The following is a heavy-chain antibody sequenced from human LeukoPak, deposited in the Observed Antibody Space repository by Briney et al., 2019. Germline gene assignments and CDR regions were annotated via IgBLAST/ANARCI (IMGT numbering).Heavy chain of an antibody. CDR2: INHSGST. D-gene: IGHD1-1*01. CDR1: GGSFSGYY. CDR3: ARRTTGTRFDP. V-gene: IGHV4-34*01. J-gene: IGHJ5*02. Sequence: PSETLSLTCAVYGGSFSGYYWSWIRQPPGKGLEWIGEINHSGSTNYNPSLKSRVTISVDTSKNQFSLKLSSVTAADTAVYYCARRTTGTRFDPWGQGTLVTVSS.